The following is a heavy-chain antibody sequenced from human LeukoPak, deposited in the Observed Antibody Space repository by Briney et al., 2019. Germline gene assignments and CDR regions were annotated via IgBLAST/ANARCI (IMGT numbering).Heavy chain of an antibody. CDR1: GFTFSSYG. CDR3: ARGGCRSTSCYDY. Sequence: GRSLRLSCAASGFTFSSYGMHWVRKAPGKGLEWLAVIWYDGSEKYYADSVKGRFTISRDNSKNTLYLQMSSLRVEDTALYYCARGGCRSTSCYDYWGQGTLVTVSS. J-gene: IGHJ4*02. CDR2: IWYDGSEK. V-gene: IGHV3-33*01. D-gene: IGHD2-2*01.